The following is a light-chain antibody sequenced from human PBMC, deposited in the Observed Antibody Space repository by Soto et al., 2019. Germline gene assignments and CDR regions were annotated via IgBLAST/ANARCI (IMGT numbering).Light chain of an antibody. V-gene: IGKV1-39*01. CDR3: QQSYIDHVT. CDR1: QTVYSY. J-gene: IGKJ4*01. CDR2: AVS. Sequence: DLQMTQSPSSLSASVGDRITITCRASQTVYSYLNWYQRKPGRAPKLLIYAVSSLHSGVPSRFSGSGSGTDFTLTISSLQPEDFATYYCQQSYIDHVTFGGGTKVEIK.